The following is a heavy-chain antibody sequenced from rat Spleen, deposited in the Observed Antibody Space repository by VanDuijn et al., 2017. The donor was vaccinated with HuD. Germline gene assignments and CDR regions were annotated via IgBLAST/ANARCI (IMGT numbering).Heavy chain of an antibody. CDR2: ISPSGYNT. Sequence: EVQLVESGGGLVQPGRSLKLSCVASGFTFSDYDMAWVRQAPTMGLEWVTSISPSGYNTYYRDSVKGRFTVSRDNSKSTLYLQVDSLRSEDTATYYCARQDTSGYSNWFAYWGQGTLVTVSS. J-gene: IGHJ3*01. V-gene: IGHV5-25*01. CDR1: GFTFSDYD. CDR3: ARQDTSGYSNWFAY. D-gene: IGHD4-3*01.